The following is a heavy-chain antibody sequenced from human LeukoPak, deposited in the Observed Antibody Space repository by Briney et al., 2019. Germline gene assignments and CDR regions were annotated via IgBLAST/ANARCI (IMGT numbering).Heavy chain of an antibody. J-gene: IGHJ4*02. CDR3: ASNTGTVFDY. Sequence: SETLSLTCAVYGGSFSGYHWSWIRQTPGKGLEWIGEIDPYGGSNYNPSLKSRVTISVDTSKNQFSLNLTSVTAADTAVYHCASNTGTVFDYWGQGTLVTVSS. CDR2: IDPYGGS. V-gene: IGHV4-34*01. D-gene: IGHD7-27*01. CDR1: GGSFSGYH.